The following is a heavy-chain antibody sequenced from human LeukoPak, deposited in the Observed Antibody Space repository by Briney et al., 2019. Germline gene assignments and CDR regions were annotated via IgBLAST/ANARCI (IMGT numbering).Heavy chain of an antibody. D-gene: IGHD1-1*01. J-gene: IGHJ2*01. CDR2: IRSKPNSYAT. Sequence: GGSLRLSCAASGLTFSGSAMHCVRQASGQGLEWVGRIRSKPNSYATTYAASVKGRFTISRDDSKNTAYLQMNGLKTDDTAVYYCTTISSDWYFDLWGRGTLVTVSS. CDR1: GLTFSGSA. V-gene: IGHV3-73*01. CDR3: TTISSDWYFDL.